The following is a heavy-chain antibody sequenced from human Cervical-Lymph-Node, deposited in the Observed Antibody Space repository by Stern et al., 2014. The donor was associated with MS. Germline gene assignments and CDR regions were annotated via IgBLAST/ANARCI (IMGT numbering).Heavy chain of an antibody. CDR3: ARRLVVYAIPD. D-gene: IGHD2-8*02. CDR2: MHDSVCP. Sequence: QLQLKESGPGLVKPSGTLSLTCAVSGGSISSSHWWSWVRQPPGKGLEWIGEMHDSVCPDSTPSLKSRVTIYVDKSKNQSSLKLSSVTAADTAVYYCARRLVVYAIPDWGQGTLVTVSS. CDR1: GGSISSSHW. V-gene: IGHV4-4*02. J-gene: IGHJ4*02.